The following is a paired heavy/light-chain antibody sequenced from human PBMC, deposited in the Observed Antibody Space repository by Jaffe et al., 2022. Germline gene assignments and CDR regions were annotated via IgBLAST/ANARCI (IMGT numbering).Heavy chain of an antibody. CDR3: ACGYLNAFDI. J-gene: IGHJ3*02. CDR1: GGTFSSYA. CDR2: IIPIFGTA. V-gene: IGHV1-69*05. Sequence: QVQLVQSGAEVKKPGSSVKVSCKASGGTFSSYAISWVRQAPGQGLEWMGGIIPIFGTANYAQKFQGRVTITTDESTSTAYMELSSLRSEDTAVYYCACGYLNAFDIWGQGTMVTVSS. D-gene: IGHD3-22*01.
Light chain of an antibody. CDR1: QGISSA. V-gene: IGKV1-13*02. CDR2: DAS. J-gene: IGKJ3*01. CDR3: QHIGA. Sequence: AIQLTQSPSSLSASVGDRVTITCRASQGISSALAWYQQKPGKAPKLLIYDASSLESGVPSRFSGSGSGTDFTLTISSLQPEDFATYYCQHIGAFGPGTKVDIK.